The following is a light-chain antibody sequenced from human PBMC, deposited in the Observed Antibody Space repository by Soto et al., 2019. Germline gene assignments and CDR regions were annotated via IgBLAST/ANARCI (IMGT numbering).Light chain of an antibody. CDR3: SSYTSSSTLG. J-gene: IGLJ2*01. V-gene: IGLV2-14*01. Sequence: QSVLTQPASVSGSPGQSIPISFTGTGSDVGGYNYVSWYQQHPGKAPKLMIYEVSNRPSGVSNRFSGSKSGNTASLTISGLQAEDEADYYCSSYTSSSTLGFGGGTKVTVL. CDR1: GSDVGGYNY. CDR2: EVS.